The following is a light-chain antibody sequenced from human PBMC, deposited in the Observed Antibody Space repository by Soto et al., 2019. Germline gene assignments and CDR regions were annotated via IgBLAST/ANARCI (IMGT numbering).Light chain of an antibody. V-gene: IGKV3-20*01. CDR1: QSVSSSY. CDR3: HQYGKSPWT. Sequence: EIVMTQSPATLSVSPGKRATLSCRASQSVSSSYLAWYQQKPGQTPRLLIHGVSSRATGIPDRFSGSGSGTDFTLTISRLEPEDFAVYYCHQYGKSPWTFGQGTKVEIK. J-gene: IGKJ1*01. CDR2: GVS.